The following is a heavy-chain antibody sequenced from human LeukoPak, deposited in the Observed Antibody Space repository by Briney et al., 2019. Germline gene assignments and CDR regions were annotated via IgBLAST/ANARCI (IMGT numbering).Heavy chain of an antibody. CDR3: VRESVYGSRSYYSY. J-gene: IGHJ4*02. Sequence: GGSLRLSCAASGFTFSRYWMSWVRQAPGKGLEWVANIKQDGSEKFYVDSVKGRFTISRDNAKSSLYLQMNSVRAEDTAVYFCVRESVYGSRSYYSYWGQGTLVTVSS. V-gene: IGHV3-7*04. D-gene: IGHD3-10*01. CDR1: GFTFSRYW. CDR2: IKQDGSEK.